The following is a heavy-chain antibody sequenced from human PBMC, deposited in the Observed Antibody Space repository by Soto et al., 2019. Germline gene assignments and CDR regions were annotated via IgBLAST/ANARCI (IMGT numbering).Heavy chain of an antibody. CDR1: CGSFSGYY. CDR2: INHSGST. J-gene: IGHJ6*02. Sequence: SETLSLTCAVYCGSFSGYYWSWIRQPPGKGLEWIGEINHSGSTNYNPSLKSRVTISVDTSKNQFSLKLSSVTAADTAVYYCARGPRYYDFWSGYYTGPYYYYGMDVWGQGTTVTVSS. CDR3: ARGPRYYDFWSGYYTGPYYYYGMDV. V-gene: IGHV4-34*01. D-gene: IGHD3-3*01.